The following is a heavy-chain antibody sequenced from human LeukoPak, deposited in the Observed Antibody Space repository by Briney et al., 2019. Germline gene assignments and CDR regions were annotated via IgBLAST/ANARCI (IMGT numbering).Heavy chain of an antibody. CDR2: ISGSGGST. V-gene: IGHV3-23*01. Sequence: GGSLRLSCAASGFTFSSYAMSWVRQAPGKGLEWVSAISGSGGSTYYADSVKGRFTISRDNSKNTLYLQMNSLRAEDTAVYYCAHADYYDSSGSVGAFDIWGQGTMVTVSS. D-gene: IGHD3-22*01. CDR3: AHADYYDSSGSVGAFDI. CDR1: GFTFSSYA. J-gene: IGHJ3*02.